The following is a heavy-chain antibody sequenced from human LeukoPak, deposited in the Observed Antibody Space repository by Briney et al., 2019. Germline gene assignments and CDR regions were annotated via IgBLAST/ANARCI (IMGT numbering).Heavy chain of an antibody. CDR3: AREVEYSSGWALGY. CDR1: GGSISSSNW. Sequence: PSETLSLTCAVSGGSISSSNWWRWVRQPPGKGLEWIGEIYHSGSTNYNPSLKSRVTISVDKSKNQFSLKLSSVTAADTAVYYCAREVEYSSGWALGYWGQGTLVTVSS. D-gene: IGHD6-19*01. CDR2: IYHSGST. J-gene: IGHJ4*02. V-gene: IGHV4-4*02.